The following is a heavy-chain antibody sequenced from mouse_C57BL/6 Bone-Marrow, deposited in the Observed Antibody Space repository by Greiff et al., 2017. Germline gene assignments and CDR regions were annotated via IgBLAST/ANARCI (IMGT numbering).Heavy chain of an antibody. CDR3: TTYSNPYYAMDY. Sequence: EVQRVESGAELVRPGASVKLSCTASGFNIKDDYMHWVKQRPEQGLEWIGWIDPENGDTEYASKFQGKAPITADTSSNTAYLQLSSLTSEDTAVYYCTTYSNPYYAMDYWGQGTSVTVSS. J-gene: IGHJ4*01. CDR1: GFNIKDDY. CDR2: IDPENGDT. D-gene: IGHD2-5*01. V-gene: IGHV14-4*01.